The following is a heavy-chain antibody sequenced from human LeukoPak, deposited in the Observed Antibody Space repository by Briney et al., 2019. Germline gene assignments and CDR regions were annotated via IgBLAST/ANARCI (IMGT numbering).Heavy chain of an antibody. CDR3: ARGEEYCSGGSCYVLFDY. D-gene: IGHD2-15*01. V-gene: IGHV1-69*05. Sequence: ASVKVSCKASGGTFSSYAISWVRQAPGQGLEWMGGIIPIFGTANYAQKFQGRVTITTDESTGTAYMELSSLRSEDTAVYYCARGEEYCSGGSCYVLFDYWGQGTLVTVSS. CDR2: IIPIFGTA. CDR1: GGTFSSYA. J-gene: IGHJ4*02.